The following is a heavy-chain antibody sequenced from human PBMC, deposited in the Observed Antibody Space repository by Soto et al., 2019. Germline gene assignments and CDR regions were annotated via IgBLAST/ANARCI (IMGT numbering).Heavy chain of an antibody. CDR1: GYSFTNYW. CDR2: IYPGDSDT. V-gene: IGHV5-51*01. Sequence: EVQLVQSGAEVKKPGESLKISCKGSGYSFTNYWIGWVRQMPGKGLEWMGIIYPGDSDTRYSPSFQGQVTISADKSINTAYLQWSSLKASDTAIYYCAGHFTVEYNYYYLDVWGKGTAVTVSS. J-gene: IGHJ6*03. CDR3: AGHFTVEYNYYYLDV. D-gene: IGHD4-17*01.